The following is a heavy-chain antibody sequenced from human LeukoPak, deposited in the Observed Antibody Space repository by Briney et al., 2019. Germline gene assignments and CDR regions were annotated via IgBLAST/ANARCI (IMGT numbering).Heavy chain of an antibody. Sequence: GGSLRLSCAASGFTVSSNYMSWVRQAPGKGLEWVSVIYSGGSTYYADSVKGRFTISRDNSKNTLYLQMNSLRAEDTAVYYCARAGMMVTATRQSWYFDLWGRGTLVTVSS. V-gene: IGHV3-53*01. D-gene: IGHD2-21*02. CDR3: ARAGMMVTATRQSWYFDL. CDR2: IYSGGST. CDR1: GFTVSSNY. J-gene: IGHJ2*01.